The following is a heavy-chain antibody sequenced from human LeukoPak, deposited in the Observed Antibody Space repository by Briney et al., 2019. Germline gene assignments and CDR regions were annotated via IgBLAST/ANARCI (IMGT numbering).Heavy chain of an antibody. CDR1: GFTFSSYS. D-gene: IGHD2-2*01. V-gene: IGHV3-48*04. CDR3: ARDYSSDIVVVPAWTGYYYYGMDV. J-gene: IGHJ6*02. CDR2: ISSSSSTI. Sequence: GGSLRLSCAASGFTFSSYSMNWVRQAPGKGLEWVSYISSSSSTIYYADSVKGRFTISRDNAKNSLYLQMNSLRAEDTAVYYCARDYSSDIVVVPAWTGYYYYGMDVWGQGTTVTVSS.